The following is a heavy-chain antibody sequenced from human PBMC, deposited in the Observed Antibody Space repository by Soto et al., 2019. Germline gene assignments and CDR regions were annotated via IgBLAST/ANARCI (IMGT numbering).Heavy chain of an antibody. J-gene: IGHJ6*02. CDR2: IYYSGST. CDR1: GGSISSYY. Sequence: PSETLSLTCTVSGGSISSYYWSWIRQPPGKGLEWIGYIYYSGSTNYNPSLKSRVTISVDTSKNQFSLKLSSVTAADTAVYYCARDMYDFWSGPDYYFDGMDVWGQGTTVTV. V-gene: IGHV4-59*01. CDR3: ARDMYDFWSGPDYYFDGMDV. D-gene: IGHD3-3*01.